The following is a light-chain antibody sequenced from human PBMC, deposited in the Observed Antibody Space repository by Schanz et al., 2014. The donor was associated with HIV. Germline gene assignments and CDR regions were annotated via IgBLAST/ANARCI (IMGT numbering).Light chain of an antibody. V-gene: IGLV2-14*02. Sequence: QSALTQPASVSGSPGQSITISCTGTSSDVGSYNLVSWYQHHPGKAPKLMIHEVSKRPSGISDRFSGSKSGNTASLTISGLQAEDEADYYCTSYTTNRTVAFGGGTKLTVL. CDR2: EVS. J-gene: IGLJ2*01. CDR1: SSDVGSYNL. CDR3: TSYTTNRTVA.